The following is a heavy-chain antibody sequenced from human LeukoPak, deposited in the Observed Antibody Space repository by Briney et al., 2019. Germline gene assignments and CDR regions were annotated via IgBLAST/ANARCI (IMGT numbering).Heavy chain of an antibody. D-gene: IGHD3-3*01. CDR3: ARDPYYDIWSDFGTEAFDI. CDR2: ISGSGTYI. V-gene: IGHV3-21*01. Sequence: GGSLRLSCVASGFTFSNYNMNWVRQAPGKGLEWVSSISGSGTYIYYADSLKGRFTISRDNAKNSLYLQMNSLRAEDTAVYYCARDPYYDIWSDFGTEAFDIWGQGTMVTVSS. CDR1: GFTFSNYN. J-gene: IGHJ3*02.